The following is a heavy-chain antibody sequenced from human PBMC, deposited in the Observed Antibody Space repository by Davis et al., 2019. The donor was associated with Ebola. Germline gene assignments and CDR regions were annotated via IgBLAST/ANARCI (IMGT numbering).Heavy chain of an antibody. V-gene: IGHV3-7*01. CDR2: IHQGGREK. D-gene: IGHD5-18*01. CDR1: KFSFSTYW. J-gene: IGHJ4*02. CDR3: ASMQEGSYGYNY. Sequence: GESLKISCAASKFSFSTYWMSWVRQAPGKGLEWVANIHQGGREKYYVDSVKGRFTISRDNAKNSLYLQMNSLRAEDTAVYFCASMQEGSYGYNYWGQGTLVTVSS.